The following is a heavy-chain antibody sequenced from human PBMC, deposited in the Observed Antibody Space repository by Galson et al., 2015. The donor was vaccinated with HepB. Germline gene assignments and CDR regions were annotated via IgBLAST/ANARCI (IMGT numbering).Heavy chain of an antibody. V-gene: IGHV3-9*01. CDR1: GFTFDDYA. J-gene: IGHJ3*02. Sequence: SLRLSCAASGFTFDDYAMHWVRQAPGKGLEWVSGISWNSGSIGYADSVKGRFTISRDNAKNSLYLQMNSLRAEDTALYYCARMGDTAMPPWGAFDIWGQGTMVTVSS. CDR2: ISWNSGSI. CDR3: ARMGDTAMPPWGAFDI. D-gene: IGHD5-18*01.